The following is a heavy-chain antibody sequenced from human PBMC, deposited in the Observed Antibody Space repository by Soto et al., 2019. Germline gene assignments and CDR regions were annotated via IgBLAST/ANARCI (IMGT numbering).Heavy chain of an antibody. D-gene: IGHD3-3*01. CDR3: ATGVLRFLGRSGSYYYMDV. J-gene: IGHJ6*03. CDR1: WCSLTELF. CDR2: FDPEDGET. Sequence: EASVKVSCGVSWCSLTELFMQCVGQSPRKGLEWMGGFDPEDGETSYAQKFQGRVTMTEDTSTDTAYMELSSLRSEDTAVYYCATGVLRFLGRSGSYYYMDVWGKGTTVTVSS. V-gene: IGHV1-24*01.